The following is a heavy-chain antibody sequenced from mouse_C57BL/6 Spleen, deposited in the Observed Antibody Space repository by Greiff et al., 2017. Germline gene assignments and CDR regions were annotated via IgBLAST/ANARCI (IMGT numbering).Heavy chain of an antibody. CDR2: ISYSGST. J-gene: IGHJ4*01. CDR3: ARGGDVGAMDY. CDR1: GYSITSGYD. Sequence: EVKLVESGPGMVKPSQSLSLTCTVTGYSITSGYDWHWIRHFPGNKLEWMGYISYSGSTNYNPSLKSRISITHDTSKNHFFLKLNSVTTEETATYYCARGGDVGAMDYWGQGTSVTVSS. V-gene: IGHV3-1*01. D-gene: IGHD3-3*01.